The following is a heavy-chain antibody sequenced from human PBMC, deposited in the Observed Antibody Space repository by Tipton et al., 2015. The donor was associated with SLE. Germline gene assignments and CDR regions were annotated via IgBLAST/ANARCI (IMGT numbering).Heavy chain of an antibody. D-gene: IGHD5-12*01. V-gene: IGHV4-34*01. J-gene: IGHJ4*02. CDR1: GGSFSGYY. Sequence: GLVKPSETLSLTCAVYGGSFSGYYWSWIRQPPGKGLEWIGEINHSGSTNYNPSLKSRVTISVDTSKNQFSLKLSSVTAADTAVYYCARGGYSGYDDYWGQGTLVTVSS. CDR3: ARGGYSGYDDY. CDR2: INHSGST.